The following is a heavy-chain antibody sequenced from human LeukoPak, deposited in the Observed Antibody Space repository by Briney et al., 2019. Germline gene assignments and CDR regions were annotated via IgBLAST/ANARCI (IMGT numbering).Heavy chain of an antibody. J-gene: IGHJ5*02. D-gene: IGHD5-18*01. Sequence: GASVKVSCKASGYTFTIYDINWVRQATGQGLEWMGWMNPNSGNTGYAQKFQGRVTMTRNTSISTAYMELSSLRSEDTAVYYCARLGYSYGYNWFDPWGQGTLVTVSS. CDR1: GYTFTIYD. CDR2: MNPNSGNT. CDR3: ARLGYSYGYNWFDP. V-gene: IGHV1-8*01.